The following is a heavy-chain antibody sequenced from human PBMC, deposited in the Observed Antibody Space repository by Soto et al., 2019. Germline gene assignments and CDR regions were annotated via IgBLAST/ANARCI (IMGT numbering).Heavy chain of an antibody. V-gene: IGHV5-51*01. D-gene: IGHD2-15*01. Sequence: PGESLKISCKGSGYSFTTYWIGWVRQMPGKGPEWMGMIYPGDFDTRYSQSFQGQVTISADKSISTAYLQWSSLKASDTAMYYCARHYCSGGSCSQYYYGMDVWGQGTTVTVSS. CDR2: IYPGDFDT. J-gene: IGHJ6*02. CDR3: ARHYCSGGSCSQYYYGMDV. CDR1: GYSFTTYW.